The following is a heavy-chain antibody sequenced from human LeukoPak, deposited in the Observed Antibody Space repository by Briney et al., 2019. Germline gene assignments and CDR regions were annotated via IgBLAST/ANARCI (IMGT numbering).Heavy chain of an antibody. CDR2: ISSNGVNT. J-gene: IGHJ4*02. CDR1: GFSFSSYT. Sequence: GGSLRLSCSASGFSFSSYTMHWVRQAPGKGLEYVSGISSNGVNTYYPDSVKGRFTISRDNSKNTLYLQMSSLRPEDTAVYSCVKGDVYTSSGLDYWGQGTLVTVSS. V-gene: IGHV3-64D*06. CDR3: VKGDVYTSSGLDY. D-gene: IGHD3-16*01.